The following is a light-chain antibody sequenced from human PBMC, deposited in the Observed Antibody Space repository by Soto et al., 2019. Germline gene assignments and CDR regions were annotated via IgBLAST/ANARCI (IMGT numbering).Light chain of an antibody. CDR1: QSVSYD. Sequence: TVLTQSPAHQPLSPGERATPSSRASQSVSYDLAWYTQKPGQAPRLLIYDASNRATGIQARFSGSGSGTDFTLTISSLEPEDFAVYYCQHRSNPPTCGQGTRLEIK. V-gene: IGKV3-11*01. CDR2: DAS. J-gene: IGKJ5*01. CDR3: QHRSNPPT.